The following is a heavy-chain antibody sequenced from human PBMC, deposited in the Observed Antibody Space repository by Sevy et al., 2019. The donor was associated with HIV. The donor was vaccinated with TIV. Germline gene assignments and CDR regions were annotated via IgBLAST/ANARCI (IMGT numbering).Heavy chain of an antibody. Sequence: GGSLRLSCTASGFTFGDYAMSWFRQAPGKGLEWVGFIRSKAYGGTAEYAASVKGRFTISRDDSKSIAYLQMNSLKTEDTAVYYCTRHPHSGSYSSHFDYWGQGTLVTVSS. V-gene: IGHV3-49*03. D-gene: IGHD1-26*01. J-gene: IGHJ4*02. CDR2: IRSKAYGGTA. CDR3: TRHPHSGSYSSHFDY. CDR1: GFTFGDYA.